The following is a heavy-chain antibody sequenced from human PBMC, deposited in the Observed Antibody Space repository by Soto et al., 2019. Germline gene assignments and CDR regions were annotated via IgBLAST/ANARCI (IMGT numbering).Heavy chain of an antibody. CDR3: ARRVSPYLFDL. CDR1: GFTFSNYA. CDR2: LTGDSSGT. Sequence: EVQLLESGGGLGQPGGSLRLSCVASGFTFSNYAMRWVRQAPGKGLEWGSGLTGDSSGTYYANSVKGRFTVSRDNSKNTLYLQMNSLRAEDTAIYYCARRVSPYLFDLWGQGTLVTVSS. D-gene: IGHD2-2*01. V-gene: IGHV3-23*01. J-gene: IGHJ5*02.